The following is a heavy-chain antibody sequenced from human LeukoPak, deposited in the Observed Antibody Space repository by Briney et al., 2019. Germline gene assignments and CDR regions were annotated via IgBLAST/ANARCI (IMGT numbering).Heavy chain of an antibody. J-gene: IGHJ4*02. CDR2: ISGSGGGT. CDR3: AKGGGWGSYYIFDF. CDR1: GFTFGTYA. D-gene: IGHD3-10*01. Sequence: GGSLRLSCVASGFTFGTYAMNWVRQAPGKGLEWVSGISGSGGGTYYGDPVKGRFTISRDNSKNTVYLQMDNLRADDTAVYYCAKGGGWGSYYIFDFWGQGTLVTVSS. V-gene: IGHV3-23*01.